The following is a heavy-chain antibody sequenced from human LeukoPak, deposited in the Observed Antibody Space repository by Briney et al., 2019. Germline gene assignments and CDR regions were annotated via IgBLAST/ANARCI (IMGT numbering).Heavy chain of an antibody. Sequence: PVGSLRLSCATSGFTFSSYGMHWVRQAPGKGLEWVAFIRYDGSNKYYADSVKGRFTISRDNSRNTLYLQMNSLRAEDTAVYYCARAFVDYCSTTNCPFTTYWSPGTLVTVSS. J-gene: IGHJ4*02. CDR2: IRYDGSNK. D-gene: IGHD2-2*01. CDR3: ARAFVDYCSTTNCPFTTY. V-gene: IGHV3-30*02. CDR1: GFTFSSYG.